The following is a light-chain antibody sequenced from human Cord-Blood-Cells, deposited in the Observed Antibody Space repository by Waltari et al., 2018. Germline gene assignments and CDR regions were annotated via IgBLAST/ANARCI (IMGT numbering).Light chain of an antibody. CDR1: QSVRSY. Sequence: EIVLTQSPATLSLSPGVSAPLTCRASQSVRSYLAWYQQKPGQDPRLLIYDASNRATGIPARFSGSGSGTDFTLTISSLEPEDFAVYYCQQRSNWPPITFGQGTRLGIK. CDR2: DAS. J-gene: IGKJ5*01. V-gene: IGKV3-11*01. CDR3: QQRSNWPPIT.